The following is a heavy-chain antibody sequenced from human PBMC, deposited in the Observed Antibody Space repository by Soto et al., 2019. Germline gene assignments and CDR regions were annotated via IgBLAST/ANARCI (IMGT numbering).Heavy chain of an antibody. CDR1: GFTFSSYA. Sequence: GGSLILSCAASGFTFSSYAMSWVRQAPGKGLEWVSAISGSGGSTYYADSVKGRFTISRDNSKNTLYLQMNSLRAEDTAVYYCAKDSGQLDAFDIWGQGTMVTVSS. J-gene: IGHJ3*02. V-gene: IGHV3-23*01. D-gene: IGHD5-18*01. CDR3: AKDSGQLDAFDI. CDR2: ISGSGGST.